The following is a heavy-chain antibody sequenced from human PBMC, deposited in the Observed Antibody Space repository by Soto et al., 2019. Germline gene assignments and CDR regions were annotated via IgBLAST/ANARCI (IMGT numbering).Heavy chain of an antibody. CDR3: AKAGIAAAGTEYYFDY. V-gene: IGHV3-30*18. CDR1: GFTFSSCG. D-gene: IGHD6-13*01. CDR2: ISYDGSNK. J-gene: IGHJ4*02. Sequence: PGGSLRLSCAASGFTFSSCGMHWVRQAPGKGLEWVAVISYDGSNKYYADSVKGRFTISRDNSKNTLYLQMNSLRAEDTAVYYCAKAGIAAAGTEYYFDYWGQGTLVTVSS.